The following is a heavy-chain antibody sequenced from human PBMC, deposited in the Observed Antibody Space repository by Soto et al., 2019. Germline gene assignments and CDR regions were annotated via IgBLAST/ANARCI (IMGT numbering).Heavy chain of an antibody. J-gene: IGHJ4*02. CDR1: GFTFDDYA. CDR2: ISWNSGSI. CDR3: AKDIRAYSGYDGPVDY. Sequence: EVQLVESGGGLVQPGRSLRLSCAASGFTFDDYAMHWVRQAPGKGLEWVSGISWNSGSIGYADSEKGRFTISRDNAKNSLYLQMNSLRAEDTALYYCAKDIRAYSGYDGPVDYWGQGTLVTVSS. D-gene: IGHD5-12*01. V-gene: IGHV3-9*01.